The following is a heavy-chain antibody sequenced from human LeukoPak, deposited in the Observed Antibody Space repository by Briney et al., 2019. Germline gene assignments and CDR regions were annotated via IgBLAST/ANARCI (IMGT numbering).Heavy chain of an antibody. CDR3: ASGPYPAAGTDHQFDY. Sequence: SETLSLTCTVSGASISSYYWSWIRQPPGKGLEWIGYIFYSGSTLYNPSLQSRVTISVDTSKNQFSLKLTSVTVADTAVYYCASGPYPAAGTDHQFDYWGQGTLVTVSS. V-gene: IGHV4-59*01. CDR1: GASISSYY. CDR2: IFYSGST. D-gene: IGHD6-13*01. J-gene: IGHJ4*02.